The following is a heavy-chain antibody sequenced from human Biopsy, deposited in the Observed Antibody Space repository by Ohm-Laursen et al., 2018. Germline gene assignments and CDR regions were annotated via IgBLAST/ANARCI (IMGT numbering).Heavy chain of an antibody. CDR2: IKSKGGGTTT. CDR1: GFTFSNAW. V-gene: IGHV3-15*01. CDR3: ATYGHVDSSVPSAPPDY. D-gene: IGHD3-10*01. J-gene: IGHJ4*02. Sequence: SLRLSCAASGFTFSNAWMSWVRQAPGKGLEWVSRIKSKGGGTTTDYAAPVKGRFTISRENSENMVYLQMNSLKDEDTAVYYYATYGHVDSSVPSAPPDYWGQGTLVTVSS.